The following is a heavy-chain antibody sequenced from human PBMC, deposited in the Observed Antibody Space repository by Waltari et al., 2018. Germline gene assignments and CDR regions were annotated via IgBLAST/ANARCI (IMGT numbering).Heavy chain of an antibody. CDR2: ITNGDGDT. V-gene: IGHV3-23*01. Sequence: EVQLLESGGGLVQPGGSLRLSCAASGFTFRSHAMSWVRQAPGKGLEWVSTITNGDGDTYYADSVKGRFTMSRDNSMNTLYLRMNSLRVEDTAIYYCARNQYWAFDYWGQGTLVTVSS. CDR1: GFTFRSHA. D-gene: IGHD2-15*01. CDR3: ARNQYWAFDY. J-gene: IGHJ4*02.